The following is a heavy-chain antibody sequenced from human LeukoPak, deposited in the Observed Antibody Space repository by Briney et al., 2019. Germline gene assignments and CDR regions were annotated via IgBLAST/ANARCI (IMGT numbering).Heavy chain of an antibody. CDR1: GGSISSYY. V-gene: IGHV4-59*01. Sequence: SETPSLTCTVSGGSISSYYWSWIRQPPGKGLEWIGYIYYSGSTNYNPSLKSRVTISVDTSKNQFSLKLSSVTAADTAVYYCARKRPWGLSRYFDYWGQGTLVTVSS. D-gene: IGHD7-27*01. CDR2: IYYSGST. J-gene: IGHJ4*02. CDR3: ARKRPWGLSRYFDY.